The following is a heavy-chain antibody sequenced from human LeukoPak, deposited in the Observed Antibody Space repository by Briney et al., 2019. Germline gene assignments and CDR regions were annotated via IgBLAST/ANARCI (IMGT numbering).Heavy chain of an antibody. J-gene: IGHJ4*02. V-gene: IGHV3-23*01. Sequence: PGGSLRLSCAASGFTFSSYAMSWVRQAPGKGLEWVSAISGSGGSTYYADSVKGRFTISRDNSKNTLYLQMDSLRAEDTAVYYCAKDKEWELQSLDYWGQGTLVTVSS. CDR3: AKDKEWELQSLDY. CDR2: ISGSGGST. CDR1: GFTFSSYA. D-gene: IGHD1-26*01.